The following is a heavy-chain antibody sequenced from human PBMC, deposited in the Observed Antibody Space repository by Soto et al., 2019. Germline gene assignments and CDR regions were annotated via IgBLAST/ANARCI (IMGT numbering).Heavy chain of an antibody. V-gene: IGHV3-23*01. CDR1: GFTFSNYG. Sequence: GGSLRLSCAASGFTFSNYGMSWVRQAPGKGLEWVSTVTASGRSTYYADSVKGRFTISRDNSKNTLHLQMNSLRAEDTAVYYCAKRLLGKDSYGNYFDYWGQGTPVTVSS. J-gene: IGHJ4*02. D-gene: IGHD5-18*01. CDR3: AKRLLGKDSYGNYFDY. CDR2: VTASGRST.